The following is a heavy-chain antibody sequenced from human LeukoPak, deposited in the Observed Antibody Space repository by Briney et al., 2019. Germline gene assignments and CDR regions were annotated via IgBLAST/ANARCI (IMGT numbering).Heavy chain of an antibody. CDR3: VREDTPATANY. V-gene: IGHV3-23*01. D-gene: IGHD2-21*02. Sequence: GGSLRLSCAASGFNFANHAMSWVRQTAGKGLEWVSAISGGGDITYYADSVKGRFTISRDNSKDTLFLQMHSLRPGDTAVYYCVREDTPATANYWGQGTLVTVSS. J-gene: IGHJ4*02. CDR1: GFNFANHA. CDR2: ISGGGDIT.